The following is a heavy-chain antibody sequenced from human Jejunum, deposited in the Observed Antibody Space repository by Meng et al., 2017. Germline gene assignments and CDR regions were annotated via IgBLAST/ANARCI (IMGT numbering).Heavy chain of an antibody. CDR2: IYHSGTT. CDR3: ARDFEALNGV. Sequence: QGQLQVAGTGLVTPWGTLSLTCAVSGDSISSSYWWSWVRQSPGKGLEWIGEIYHSGTTNYNPSLKSRVTLSVDKSKNQFSLNLSSVTAADTAVYFCARDFEALNGVWGQGTLVTVSS. V-gene: IGHV4-4*02. D-gene: IGHD2-8*01. CDR1: GDSISSSYW. J-gene: IGHJ1*01.